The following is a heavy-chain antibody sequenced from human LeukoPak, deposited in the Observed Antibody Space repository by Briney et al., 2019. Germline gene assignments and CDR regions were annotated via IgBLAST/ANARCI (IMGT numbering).Heavy chain of an antibody. Sequence: PGGSLRLSCAASGFTFSSYAMSWVRQAPGKGLEWVSAINGSGGSTYYADSVKGRFTISRDNAKNTLYLQMNSLRAEDTAVYYCAKRAAVAGTGYFQHWGQGTLVTVSS. V-gene: IGHV3-23*01. CDR3: AKRAAVAGTGYFQH. CDR1: GFTFSSYA. J-gene: IGHJ1*01. CDR2: INGSGGST. D-gene: IGHD6-19*01.